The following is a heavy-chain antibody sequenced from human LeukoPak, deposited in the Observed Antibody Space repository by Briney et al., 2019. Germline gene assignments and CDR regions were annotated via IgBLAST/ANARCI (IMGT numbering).Heavy chain of an antibody. V-gene: IGHV4-34*01. J-gene: IGHJ4*02. CDR1: GGSFSGYY. D-gene: IGHD6-13*01. CDR2: INHSGST. CDR3: ASSAGKVVY. Sequence: SETLPLTCAVSGGSFSGYYWSWIRQPPGKGLEWIGEINHSGSTNYNPSLKSRVTISVDTSKNQFSLKLSSVTAADTAVYYCASSAGKVVYWGQGTLVTVSS.